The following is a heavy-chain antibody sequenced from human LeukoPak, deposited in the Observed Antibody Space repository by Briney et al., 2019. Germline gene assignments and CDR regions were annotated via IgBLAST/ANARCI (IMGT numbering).Heavy chain of an antibody. CDR3: ARGRSGIRYFDWLLRYFDY. CDR2: INHSGST. D-gene: IGHD3-9*01. J-gene: IGHJ4*02. V-gene: IGHV4-34*01. CDR1: GGSFSGYY. Sequence: KTSETLSLTCAVCGGSFSGYYWSWIRQPPGKGLEWIGEINHSGSTNYNPSLKSRVTISVDTSKNQFSLKLSSVTAADTAVYYCARGRSGIRYFDWLLRYFDYWGQGTLVTVSS.